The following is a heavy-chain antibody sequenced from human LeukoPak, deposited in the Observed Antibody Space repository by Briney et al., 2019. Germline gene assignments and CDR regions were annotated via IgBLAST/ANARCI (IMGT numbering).Heavy chain of an antibody. CDR1: GYTFTSYY. V-gene: IGHV1-46*01. Sequence: ASVKVSCKASGYTFTSYYMHWVRQAPGQGLEWMGIISPSGGSTSYAQKFQGRVTMTRDMSTSTVYMELSSLRSEDTAVYYCARSYYDYVWGLDPWGQGTLVTVSS. CDR2: ISPSGGST. J-gene: IGHJ5*02. D-gene: IGHD3-16*01. CDR3: ARSYYDYVWGLDP.